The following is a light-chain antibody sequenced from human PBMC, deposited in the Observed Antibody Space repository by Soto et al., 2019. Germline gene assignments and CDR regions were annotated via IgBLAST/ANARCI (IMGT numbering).Light chain of an antibody. CDR3: QQYGTSVLT. Sequence: EVVLTQSPGTLSLSPGERATLSCRASQSVSANYLAWYQQKLGQAPRLLSYGASKRATGIPDRFSGSGSGTDFTLTINRLEPEDFAVYYCQQYGTSVLTFGGGTKVDIK. CDR2: GAS. J-gene: IGKJ4*01. V-gene: IGKV3-20*01. CDR1: QSVSANY.